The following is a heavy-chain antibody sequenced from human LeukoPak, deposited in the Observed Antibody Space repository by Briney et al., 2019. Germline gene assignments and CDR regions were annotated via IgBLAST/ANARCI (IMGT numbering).Heavy chain of an antibody. CDR2: ISGSGGST. CDR3: AKLSLGYSYGPDY. D-gene: IGHD5-18*01. V-gene: IGHV3-23*01. CDR1: GFTFSSYA. Sequence: GGSLRLSCAASGFTFSSYAMSWVRQAPGKGLEWVSAISGSGGSTYYADSVKGRFTISRDNSKNSLYLQMNSLRAEDTAVYYCAKLSLGYSYGPDYWGQGTLVTVSS. J-gene: IGHJ4*02.